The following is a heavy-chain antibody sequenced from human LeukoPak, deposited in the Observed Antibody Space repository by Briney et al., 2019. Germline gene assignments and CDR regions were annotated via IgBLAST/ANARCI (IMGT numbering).Heavy chain of an antibody. CDR2: IYYSGST. J-gene: IGHJ4*02. V-gene: IGHV4-59*01. CDR1: GGSISSYY. CDR3: ARATATQLWSSFDY. Sequence: SETLSLTCTVSGGSISSYYWSWIRQPPGKGLEWIGYIYYSGSTNYNPSLKSRVTISVDTSKNQFSLKLSSVTAADTAVYYCARATATQLWSSFDYWGQGTLVTVSS. D-gene: IGHD5-18*01.